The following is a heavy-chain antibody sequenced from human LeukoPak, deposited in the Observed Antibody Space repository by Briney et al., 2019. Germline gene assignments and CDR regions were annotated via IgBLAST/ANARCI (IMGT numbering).Heavy chain of an antibody. V-gene: IGHV3-74*01. D-gene: IGHD6-19*01. CDR1: GFTFSNYW. CDR3: ARDPGWLDFDY. J-gene: IGHJ4*02. CDR2: ILTDESNT. Sequence: GGSLRLSCAASGFTFSNYWMHWVRQAPGKGLVWVSRILTDESNTNYADSVKGRFTISRDNAKNTLYLQMNSLRAEDTAVYYCARDPGWLDFDYWGQGTLVTVSS.